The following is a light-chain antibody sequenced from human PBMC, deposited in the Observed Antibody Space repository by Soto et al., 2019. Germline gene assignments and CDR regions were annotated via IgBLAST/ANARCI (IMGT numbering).Light chain of an antibody. CDR1: QTISSS. CDR2: AAS. Sequence: DIQMTQSPSSVSASVGDRVTISCRASQTISSSLAWYQQKPGQAPKLLIYAASKLQIGVPARFRGSGSATDCTLTISSIQFLDFATYYCQPANPFPPTFGQGTRLDIK. CDR3: QPANPFPPT. V-gene: IGKV1-12*01. J-gene: IGKJ5*01.